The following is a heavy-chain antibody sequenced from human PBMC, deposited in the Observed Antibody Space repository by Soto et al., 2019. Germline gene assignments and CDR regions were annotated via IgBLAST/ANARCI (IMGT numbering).Heavy chain of an antibody. Sequence: GGSLRLSCAASGFTVSSNYMSWVRQAPGKGLEWVSVIYSGGSTYYADSVKGRFTISRDNSKNTLYLQMNSLRAEDTAVYYCASPHYDFWSGSPGSGYGMDVWGQGTTVTVSS. D-gene: IGHD3-3*01. CDR1: GFTVSSNY. CDR2: IYSGGST. V-gene: IGHV3-53*01. J-gene: IGHJ6*02. CDR3: ASPHYDFWSGSPGSGYGMDV.